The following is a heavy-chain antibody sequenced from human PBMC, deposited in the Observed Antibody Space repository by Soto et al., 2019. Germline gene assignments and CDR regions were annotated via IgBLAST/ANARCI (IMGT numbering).Heavy chain of an antibody. CDR1: GFSFSGSA. D-gene: IGHD2-8*01. CDR2: IRSKTHNYAT. CDR3: TSINDDTWSNYDC. V-gene: IGHV3-73*02. J-gene: IGHJ4*02. Sequence: EVQLVESGGGLVQPGGSLKLSCAGSGFSFSGSAVHWVRQASGKGLEWIGHIRSKTHNYATLYAASVRGRFTISRDDSDNTAFLQMDSLRTEDTAVYYCTSINDDTWSNYDCWGQGTLVAVSS.